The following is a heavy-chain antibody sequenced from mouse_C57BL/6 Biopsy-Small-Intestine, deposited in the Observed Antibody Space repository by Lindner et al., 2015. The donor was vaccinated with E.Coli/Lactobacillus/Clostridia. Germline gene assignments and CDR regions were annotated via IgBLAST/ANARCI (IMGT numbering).Heavy chain of an antibody. Sequence: VQLQESGPELVKPGASVKISCKASGYAFSGSWMNWLKQRPGKGLEWIGRIYPGDGDTNYNGKFTGKATLTADKSSSTAYMQLNSLTSEDSAVYFCARGSYSNPWFAYWGQGTLVTVSA. J-gene: IGHJ3*01. V-gene: IGHV1-82*01. CDR1: GYAFSGSW. D-gene: IGHD2-5*01. CDR2: IYPGDGDT. CDR3: ARGSYSNPWFAY.